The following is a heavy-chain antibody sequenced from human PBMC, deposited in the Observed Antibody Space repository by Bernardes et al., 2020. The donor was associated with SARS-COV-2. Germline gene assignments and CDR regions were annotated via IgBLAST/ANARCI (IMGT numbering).Heavy chain of an antibody. CDR3: ARTYWYDSSGYYFDY. CDR1: GDSVSSDSH. Sequence: SEPLSLTCTVSGDSVSSDSHWSWIRQPPGKGLEWIGYIYHSGSTKYNPSLKSRVTISLDTSKNRFSLTLSSVTAADTAVYYCARTYWYDSSGYYFDYWGQGTLVTGSS. CDR2: IYHSGST. J-gene: IGHJ4*02. V-gene: IGHV4-61*01. D-gene: IGHD3-22*01.